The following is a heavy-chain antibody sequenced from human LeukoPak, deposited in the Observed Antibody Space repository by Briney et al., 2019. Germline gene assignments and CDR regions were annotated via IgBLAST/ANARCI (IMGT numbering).Heavy chain of an antibody. CDR3: ARGRADYYDSSTLGY. D-gene: IGHD3-22*01. Sequence: QSGGSLRLSCAASVFTFSSYEMNWVCQAPGKGLEWVSYISSSGSTIYYADSVKGRFTISRDNAKNSLYLQMNSLRAEDTAVYYCARGRADYYDSSTLGYWGQGTLVTVSS. CDR2: ISSSGSTI. CDR1: VFTFSSYE. V-gene: IGHV3-48*03. J-gene: IGHJ4*02.